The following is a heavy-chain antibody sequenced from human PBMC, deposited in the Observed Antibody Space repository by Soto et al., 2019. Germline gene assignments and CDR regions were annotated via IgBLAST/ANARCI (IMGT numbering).Heavy chain of an antibody. CDR1: GYTFTSYY. CDR2: INPSGGST. D-gene: IGHD1-26*01. V-gene: IGHV1-46*01. Sequence: ASVKVSCKASGYTFTSYYMHWVRHAPGQGLEWMGIINPSGGSTSYAQKFQGRVTMTRDTSTSTVYMELSILRSEDTAVYYFAIVVSPSYSIDFSGPGTLVTLSS. J-gene: IGHJ4*02. CDR3: AIVVSPSYSIDF.